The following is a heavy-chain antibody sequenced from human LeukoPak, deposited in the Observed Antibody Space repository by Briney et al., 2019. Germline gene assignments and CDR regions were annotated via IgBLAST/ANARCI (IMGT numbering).Heavy chain of an antibody. V-gene: IGHV5-51*01. D-gene: IGHD2-2*01. CDR1: GYGFTNYW. CDR2: IYPGDSDT. Sequence: GESLQISCKGSGYGFTNYWIGWVRQMPGKGLEWMGIIYPGDSDTRYSPSFQGQVTISADKSISTAYLQWSSLKASDTAMYYCARQYCSSTTCFLIYGMDVWGQGTTVTVSS. CDR3: ARQYCSSTTCFLIYGMDV. J-gene: IGHJ6*02.